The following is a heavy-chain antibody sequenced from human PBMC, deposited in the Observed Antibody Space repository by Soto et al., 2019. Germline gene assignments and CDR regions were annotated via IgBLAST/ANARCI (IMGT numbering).Heavy chain of an antibody. V-gene: IGHV4-61*01. CDR3: ARESSYGPNWFDP. Sequence: SETLSLTCTVSGGSISSSSYYWGWIRQPPGKGLEWIGYIYYSGSTNYNPSLKSRVTISVDTSKDQFSLKLSSVTAADTAVYYCARESSYGPNWFDPWGQGTLVTVSS. D-gene: IGHD5-18*01. J-gene: IGHJ5*02. CDR1: GGSISSSSYY. CDR2: IYYSGST.